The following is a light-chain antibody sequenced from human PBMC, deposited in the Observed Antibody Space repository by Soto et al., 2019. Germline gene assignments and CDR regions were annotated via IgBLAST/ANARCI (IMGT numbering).Light chain of an antibody. CDR2: EVS. Sequence: QSALTQPASVSGSPGQSITISCIGSSSDVGGYNYVSWYQHHPGRVPKPMIFEVSDRPSGVSSRFSGSKSGNTAYLTISGLQAEEGADYYCSPFSSTSTIVFGGGTKLTVL. CDR3: SPFSSTSTIV. J-gene: IGLJ2*01. V-gene: IGLV2-14*01. CDR1: SSDVGGYNY.